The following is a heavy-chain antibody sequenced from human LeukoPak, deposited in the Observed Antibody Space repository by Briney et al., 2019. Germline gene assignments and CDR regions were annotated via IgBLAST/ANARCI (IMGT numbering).Heavy chain of an antibody. CDR2: INPSGGST. V-gene: IGHV1-46*01. D-gene: IGHD2-15*01. CDR3: ARVEYCNVGNCYFRPGAY. Sequence: ASVKVSCKASKYTFTSYYIHWVRQAPGQGLEWMGIINPSGGSTSYPQNFHDRVTMTTDTSTTTAYMELRNLRSDDTAVYYCARVEYCNVGNCYFRPGAYWGQGTLVTVSS. CDR1: KYTFTSYY. J-gene: IGHJ4*02.